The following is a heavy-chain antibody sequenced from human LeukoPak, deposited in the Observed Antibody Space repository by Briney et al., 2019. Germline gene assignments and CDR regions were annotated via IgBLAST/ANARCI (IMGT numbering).Heavy chain of an antibody. CDR3: ARQLWFGEYPDDY. J-gene: IGHJ4*02. CDR1: GFPVSSNN. V-gene: IGHV3-66*04. Sequence: GGSLRPPGAASGFPVSSNNMSWVRQAPGKGLKWVSVIYSGGSTYYADSVKGRFTISRDNSKNTLYLQMNSLRAEDTAVYYCARQLWFGEYPDDYWGQGTLVTVSS. CDR2: IYSGGST. D-gene: IGHD3-10*01.